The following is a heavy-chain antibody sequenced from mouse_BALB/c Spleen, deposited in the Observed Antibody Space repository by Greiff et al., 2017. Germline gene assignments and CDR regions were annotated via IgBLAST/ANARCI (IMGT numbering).Heavy chain of an antibody. CDR1: GFTFTDYY. V-gene: IGHV7-3*02. CDR3: ASYPYYAMDY. Sequence: EVMLVESGGGLVQPGGSLRLSCATSGFTFTDYYMSWVRQPPGKALEWLGFIRNKANGYTTEYSASVKGRFTISRDNSQSILYLQMNTLRAEDSATYYCASYPYYAMDYWGQGTSVTVSS. CDR2: IRNKANGYTT. J-gene: IGHJ4*01.